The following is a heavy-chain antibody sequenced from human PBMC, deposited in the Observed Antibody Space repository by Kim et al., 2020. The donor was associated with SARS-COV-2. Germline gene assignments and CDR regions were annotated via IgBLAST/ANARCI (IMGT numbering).Heavy chain of an antibody. CDR2: IYYSGST. CDR1: GGSISSYY. CDR3: ARGARNYDYYYYGMDV. D-gene: IGHD4-4*01. V-gene: IGHV4-59*13. Sequence: SETLSLTCTVSGGSISSYYWSWIRQPPGKGLEWIGYIYYSGSTNYNPSLKSRVTISVDTSKNQFSLKLSSVTAADTAVYYCARGARNYDYYYYGMDVWGQGTTVTVSS. J-gene: IGHJ6*02.